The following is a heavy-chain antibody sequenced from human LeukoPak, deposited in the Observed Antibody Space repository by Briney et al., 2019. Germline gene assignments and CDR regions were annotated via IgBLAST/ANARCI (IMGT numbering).Heavy chain of an antibody. CDR2: IDSDGRTT. V-gene: IGHV3-74*01. Sequence: SGGSLRLSCAASGFTFSIYWMYWVRQAPGKGLVWASRIDSDGRTTDYADSLRGRFIISRDNSKNTLYLQMNSLKADDTAIYYCVVASDALDLWGQGTTVTVSS. CDR3: VVASDALDL. J-gene: IGHJ3*01. D-gene: IGHD5-12*01. CDR1: GFTFSIYW.